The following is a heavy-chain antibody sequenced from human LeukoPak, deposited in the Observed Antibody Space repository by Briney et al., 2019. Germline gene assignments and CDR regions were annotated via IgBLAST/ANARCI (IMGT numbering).Heavy chain of an antibody. J-gene: IGHJ1*01. CDR3: ASDSYSPEYFQH. CDR1: GFSVSNNY. V-gene: IGHV3-66*01. CDR2: IYSGGGT. D-gene: IGHD2-15*01. Sequence: GGSLRLSCAASGFSVSNNYMSWVHQAPGKGLEWVSVIYSGGGTFYADSVKGRFTISRDNSKNTLYLQMNSLRAEDTAVYYCASDSYSPEYFQHWGQGTLVTVSS.